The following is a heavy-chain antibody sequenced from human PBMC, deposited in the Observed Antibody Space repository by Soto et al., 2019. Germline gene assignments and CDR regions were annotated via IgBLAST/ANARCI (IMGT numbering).Heavy chain of an antibody. Sequence: QVQLVESGGGVVQPGRSLRLSCAASGFTFSTYGMHWVRQAPGKGLEWVAVISYDGSYKYYADSVKGRLIISRDNYKKTLYLQMNSLRAEDTAVYYCAKGQHCRSTSCYFYYYGVDVWGQGTTVAVSS. CDR3: AKGQHCRSTSCYFYYYGVDV. J-gene: IGHJ6*02. CDR1: GFTFSTYG. D-gene: IGHD2-2*01. CDR2: ISYDGSYK. V-gene: IGHV3-30*18.